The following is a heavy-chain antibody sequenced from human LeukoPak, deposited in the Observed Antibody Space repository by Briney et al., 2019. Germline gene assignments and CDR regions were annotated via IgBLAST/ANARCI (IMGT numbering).Heavy chain of an antibody. CDR1: GHPISNYY. CDR2: IYTIGST. Sequence: PSETLSLTCTVSGHPISNYYWRWIRQPAGKGLEWIGRIYTIGSTNYNPSLKSRVTMSVDTSKNQFSLKLSSVTAADTAVYYCARGFLGYYGSEYYGMDVWGQGTTVTVSS. V-gene: IGHV4-4*07. CDR3: ARGFLGYYGSEYYGMDV. J-gene: IGHJ6*02. D-gene: IGHD3-10*01.